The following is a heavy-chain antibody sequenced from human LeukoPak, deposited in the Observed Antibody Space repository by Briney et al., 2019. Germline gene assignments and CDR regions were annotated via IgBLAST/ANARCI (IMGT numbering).Heavy chain of an antibody. Sequence: SETLSLTCTVSGGSISSYYWSWIRQPPGKGLEWIGYIYYSGSTNYNPSLKSRVTISVDKSKNQFSLKLSSVTAADTAVYYCAGTDYGENFDCWGQGTLVTVSS. J-gene: IGHJ4*02. CDR3: AGTDYGENFDC. CDR2: IYYSGST. V-gene: IGHV4-59*12. CDR1: GGSISSYY. D-gene: IGHD4-17*01.